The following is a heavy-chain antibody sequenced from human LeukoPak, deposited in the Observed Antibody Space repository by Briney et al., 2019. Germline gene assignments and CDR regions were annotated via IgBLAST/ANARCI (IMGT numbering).Heavy chain of an antibody. CDR1: GYTFSNNY. Sequence: ASVKVSCNASGYTFSNNYMYWVRQAPGQGLEWMGSINPSGSSTSYAQKFQGRDTMTSDTSTSTVYMELSSLISEDTAVYYCARGYCSSSSCSPGAYWGQGTLVTVSS. CDR2: INPSGSST. D-gene: IGHD2-2*01. J-gene: IGHJ4*02. CDR3: ARGYCSSSSCSPGAY. V-gene: IGHV1-46*01.